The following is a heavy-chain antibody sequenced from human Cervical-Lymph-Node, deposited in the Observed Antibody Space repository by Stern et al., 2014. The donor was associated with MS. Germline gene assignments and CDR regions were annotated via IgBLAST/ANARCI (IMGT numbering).Heavy chain of an antibody. D-gene: IGHD6-19*01. J-gene: IGHJ6*02. Sequence: QLQLQESVSGLVKPSQTLSLTCAVSGGSISIGGYSWNLIRQLPGKGPEWIGFIYHSGNTYYNPSLKSRVTIAVDKTNNQFSLRLNSVTAADTAVYFCARGRGSGWYFNNYGLDVWGQGTTVTVSS. V-gene: IGHV4-30-2*01. CDR3: ARGRGSGWYFNNYGLDV. CDR1: GGSISIGGYS. CDR2: IYHSGNT.